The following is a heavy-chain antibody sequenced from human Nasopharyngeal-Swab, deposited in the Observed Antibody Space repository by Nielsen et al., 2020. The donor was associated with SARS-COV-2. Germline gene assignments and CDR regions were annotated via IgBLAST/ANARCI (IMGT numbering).Heavy chain of an antibody. CDR2: IYSGGST. Sequence: WIRQPPGKGLEWVSVIYSGGSTYYADSVKGRFTISRDNSKNTLYLQMNSLRAEDTAVYYCARGISSSLYWDQGTLVTVSS. CDR3: ARGISSSLY. J-gene: IGHJ4*02. V-gene: IGHV3-53*01. D-gene: IGHD6-6*01.